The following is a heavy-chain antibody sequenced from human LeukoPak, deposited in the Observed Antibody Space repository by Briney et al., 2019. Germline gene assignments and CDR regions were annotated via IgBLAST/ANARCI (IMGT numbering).Heavy chain of an antibody. D-gene: IGHD3-9*01. CDR2: ISGGGGST. Sequence: GGSLSLSCAASGFTFSSYDMSWVRQSPGKGLEWVSVISGGGGSTYYADSVKGRFTISRDNSKNTLYLQMNSLRADDTAVYYCAKFYDISTGYSDYWGQGTLVTVSS. J-gene: IGHJ4*02. V-gene: IGHV3-23*01. CDR3: AKFYDISTGYSDY. CDR1: GFTFSSYD.